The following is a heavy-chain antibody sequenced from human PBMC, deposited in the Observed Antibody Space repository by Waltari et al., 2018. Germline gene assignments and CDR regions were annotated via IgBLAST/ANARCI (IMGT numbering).Heavy chain of an antibody. V-gene: IGHV4-4*02. CDR1: GGSISSSNW. D-gene: IGHD3-10*01. CDR2: IYHSGST. CDR3: ASLVGSGSTNDAFDI. J-gene: IGHJ3*02. Sequence: QVQLQESGPGLVKPSGTLSLTCAVSGGSISSSNWWSWVLQPPGKGLEWIGEIYHSGSTNYNPSLKSRVTISVDKSKNQFSLKLSSVTAADTAVYYYASLVGSGSTNDAFDIWGQGTMVTVSS.